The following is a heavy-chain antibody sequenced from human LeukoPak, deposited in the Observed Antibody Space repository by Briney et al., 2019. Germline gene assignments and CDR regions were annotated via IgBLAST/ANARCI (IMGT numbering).Heavy chain of an antibody. CDR2: IYYSETT. V-gene: IGHV4-39*01. CDR1: GGSIGTTNYC. J-gene: IGHJ6*03. D-gene: IGHD3-9*01. Sequence: SETLSLTCTVSGGSIGTTNYCWGWLRQPPGKGLEWIGSIYYSETTYDNPSLESRVTISIETSKNQFSLKLSSVTAADTAVYYCARQRADYFYYYVDVWGKGTTVTVS. CDR3: ARQRADYFYYYVDV.